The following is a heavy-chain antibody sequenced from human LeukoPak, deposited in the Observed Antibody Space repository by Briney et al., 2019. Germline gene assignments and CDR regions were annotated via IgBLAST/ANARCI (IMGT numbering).Heavy chain of an antibody. J-gene: IGHJ4*02. CDR1: GFTFSSYA. D-gene: IGHD4-11*01. CDR2: ISGRGDST. V-gene: IGHV3-23*01. CDR3: AKDHFVTTVIDY. Sequence: GGSLRLSCEASGFTFSSYAMSWVRQAPGKGLEWVSGISGRGDSTGYADSVKGRFTISRDNSKNTLYLQMNSLRAEDTAVYYCAKDHFVTTVIDYWGQGTLVTVSS.